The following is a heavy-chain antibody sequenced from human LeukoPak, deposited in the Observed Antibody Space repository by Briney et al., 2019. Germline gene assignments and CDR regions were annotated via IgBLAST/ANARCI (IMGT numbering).Heavy chain of an antibody. CDR1: GYSFTSYW. Sequence: GESLKISXKGSGYSFTSYWIGWVRQMPGKGLEWMGIIYPGDSDTRYSPSFQGQVTLSADKSISTAYLQWSSLKASDSAMCYCERTLWTTRFDPWGQGTLVTVSS. CDR3: ERTLWTTRFDP. V-gene: IGHV5-51*01. CDR2: IYPGDSDT. D-gene: IGHD3/OR15-3a*01. J-gene: IGHJ5*02.